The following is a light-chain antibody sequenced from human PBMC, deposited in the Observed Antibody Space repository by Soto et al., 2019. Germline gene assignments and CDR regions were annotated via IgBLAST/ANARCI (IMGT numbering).Light chain of an antibody. CDR1: QSVSSY. J-gene: IGKJ4*01. CDR2: DAS. Sequence: EIVLTQSPATLSLSPGERATLSCRASQSVSSYLAWYQQKPGQAPRLLIYDASNRATGIPARFSGSGSGTDFTLTISSLQPEDFATYYCQQSYSTPAPTFGGGTKVDIK. CDR3: QQSYSTPAPT. V-gene: IGKV3-11*01.